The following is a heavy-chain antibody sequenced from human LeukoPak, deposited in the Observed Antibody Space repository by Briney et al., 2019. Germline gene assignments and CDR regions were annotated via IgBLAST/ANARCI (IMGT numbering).Heavy chain of an antibody. CDR2: IYYSGST. Sequence: SETLSLTCTVSGGSISSSSYYWGWIRQPPGKGLEWIGSIYYSGSTYYNPSLKSRVTISVDTSKNQFSLKLSSVTAADTAVYYCARRYYDFWSGYHYFDYWGQGTLVTVSS. CDR3: ARRYYDFWSGYHYFDY. J-gene: IGHJ4*02. V-gene: IGHV4-39*01. CDR1: GGSISSSSYY. D-gene: IGHD3-3*01.